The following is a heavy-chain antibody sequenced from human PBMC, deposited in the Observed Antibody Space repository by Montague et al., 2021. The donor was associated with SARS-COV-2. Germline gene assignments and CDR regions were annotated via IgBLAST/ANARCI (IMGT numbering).Heavy chain of an antibody. J-gene: IGHJ6*02. CDR1: GFTFSNIG. Sequence: SLRLSCAASGFTFSNIGMSWVRQAPGKGLEWVANIKPGESEINYVDSVKGRFSISRDNAKNSLYLQMANLRPEDTAMYYCAKNGGAHGLDVWGQGTSVSVSS. D-gene: IGHD4-23*01. CDR2: IKPGESEI. V-gene: IGHV3-7*01. CDR3: AKNGGAHGLDV.